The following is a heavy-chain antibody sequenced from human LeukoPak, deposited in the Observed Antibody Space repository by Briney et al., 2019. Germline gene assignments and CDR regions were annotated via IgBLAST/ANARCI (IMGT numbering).Heavy chain of an antibody. CDR1: GYTFTSYG. V-gene: IGHV1-18*01. CDR3: ARGYGYNFDY. CDR2: ISAYNGNT. J-gene: IGHJ4*02. D-gene: IGHD5-18*01. Sequence: ASVKVSRKASGYTFTSYGISRVRQAPGQGLEWMGWISAYNGNTNYAQKFQGRVTMTRDTSISTAYMELSRLRSDDTAVYYCARGYGYNFDYWGQGTLVTVSS.